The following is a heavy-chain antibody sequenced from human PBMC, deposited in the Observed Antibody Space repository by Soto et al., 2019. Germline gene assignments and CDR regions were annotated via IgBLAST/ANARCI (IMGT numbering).Heavy chain of an antibody. CDR1: GFTFSSYA. D-gene: IGHD4-4*01. CDR2: ISGSSGST. Sequence: PGGSLRLSCAASGFTFSSYAMSWVRQAPGKGLEWVSAISGSSGSTYYADSVKGRFTISRDNSKNTLYLQMNSLRAEDTAVYYCAKDPTVTTYYGMDVWGQGTTVTVSS. CDR3: AKDPTVTTYYGMDV. V-gene: IGHV3-23*01. J-gene: IGHJ6*02.